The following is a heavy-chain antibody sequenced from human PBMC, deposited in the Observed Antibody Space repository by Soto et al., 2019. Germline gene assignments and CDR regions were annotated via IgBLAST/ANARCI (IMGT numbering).Heavy chain of an antibody. D-gene: IGHD2-15*01. J-gene: IGHJ6*02. CDR1: CGSIISSSYY. Sequence: SETLSLTCTFSCGSIISSSYYWGWIRQPPGKGLEWIGSIYYSGSTYYNPSLKSRVTISVDTSKNQFSLKLSSVTAADTAVYYCARHGVGYGMDVWGQGTTVTVSS. CDR2: IYYSGST. V-gene: IGHV4-39*01. CDR3: ARHGVGYGMDV.